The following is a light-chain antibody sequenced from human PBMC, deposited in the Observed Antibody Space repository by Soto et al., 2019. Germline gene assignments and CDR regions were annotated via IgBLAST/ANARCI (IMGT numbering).Light chain of an antibody. V-gene: IGKV4-1*01. CDR2: WAS. CDR1: QSVLYSSTNKNY. J-gene: IGKJ3*01. CDR3: QEYSSALVT. Sequence: DIVMTQSPDSLAVSLGERATINCKSTQSVLYSSTNKNYLAWYQQKPGQPPKLLIYWASTRESGVPDRFSGSGSGTDFTLTISSLQAEDVAVYYCQEYSSALVTFGPGTKVDIK.